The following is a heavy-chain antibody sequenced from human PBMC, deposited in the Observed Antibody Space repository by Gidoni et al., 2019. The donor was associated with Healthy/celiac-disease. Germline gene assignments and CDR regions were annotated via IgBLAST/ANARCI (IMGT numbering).Heavy chain of an antibody. CDR2: ITSSSSYI. D-gene: IGHD3-9*01. J-gene: IGHJ4*02. CDR3: ASYDILTDSLDY. V-gene: IGHV3-21*01. Sequence: EVQLVESGGGLVKPGVSLRLSCVASGFTFNCCTMNWVRQAPGKGLEWVSSITSSSSYIDYADSVKGRFTISRDNAKNSLYLQMNSLRAEDTAVYYCASYDILTDSLDYWGQGTLVTVSS. CDR1: GFTFNCCT.